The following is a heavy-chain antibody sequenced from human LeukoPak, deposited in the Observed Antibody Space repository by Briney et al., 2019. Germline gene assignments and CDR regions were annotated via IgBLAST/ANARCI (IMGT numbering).Heavy chain of an antibody. Sequence: GGSLRLSCAASGFTFSNYWMTWVRQAPGKGLEWVSAISGSGGSTYYADSVKGRFTISRDNSKNTLYLQMNSLRAEDTAVYYCAKLGAARHGDYWGQGTLVTVSS. V-gene: IGHV3-23*01. D-gene: IGHD6-6*01. CDR1: GFTFSNYW. CDR2: ISGSGGST. J-gene: IGHJ4*02. CDR3: AKLGAARHGDY.